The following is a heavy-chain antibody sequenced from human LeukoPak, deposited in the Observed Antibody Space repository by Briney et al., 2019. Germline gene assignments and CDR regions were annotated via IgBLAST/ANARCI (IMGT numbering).Heavy chain of an antibody. D-gene: IGHD6-13*01. V-gene: IGHV3-66*01. CDR3: ARDRGAAGITFDY. Sequence: GGSLRLSCAASGFTVSSNYMSWVRQTPGKGLEWASVIYSGGSTYYADSVKGRFTISRDNSKNTLYLQMNSLRAEDTAVYYCARDRGAAGITFDYWGQGTLVTVSS. J-gene: IGHJ4*02. CDR1: GFTVSSNY. CDR2: IYSGGST.